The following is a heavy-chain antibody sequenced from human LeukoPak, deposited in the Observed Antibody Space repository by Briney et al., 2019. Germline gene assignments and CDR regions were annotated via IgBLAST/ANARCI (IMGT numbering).Heavy chain of an antibody. J-gene: IGHJ4*02. CDR1: GYTFTSYS. D-gene: IGHD2-15*01. V-gene: IGHV1-18*01. CDR3: ARASYCSDGSCYSDY. Sequence: GASVTVSFKASGYTFTSYSISWVRQPPGQGLEWMGWISAYNGNTIYAQKVKGRVTMTTDTSTSTAYMELRSLKSDDTAVYYCARASYCSDGSCYSDYWGQGTLVTVSS. CDR2: ISAYNGNT.